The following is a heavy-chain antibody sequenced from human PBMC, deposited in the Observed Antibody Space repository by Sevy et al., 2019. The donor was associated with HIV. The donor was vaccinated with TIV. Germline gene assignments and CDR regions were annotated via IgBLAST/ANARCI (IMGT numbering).Heavy chain of an antibody. Sequence: GGSLRLSCAASGFTFSNYAMNWVRQAPGKGLEWVSAISGSGPSTYYADSVKGRFTISRDNSKNMLFLQMNSLRAEDTAVYYCAGGRYDSSGSFDAFDIWGQGTMVTVSS. CDR2: ISGSGPST. D-gene: IGHD3-22*01. CDR1: GFTFSNYA. V-gene: IGHV3-23*01. CDR3: AGGRYDSSGSFDAFDI. J-gene: IGHJ3*02.